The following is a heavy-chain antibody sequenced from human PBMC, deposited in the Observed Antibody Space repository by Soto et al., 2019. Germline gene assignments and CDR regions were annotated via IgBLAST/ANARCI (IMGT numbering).Heavy chain of an antibody. CDR2: IIPIFGTA. Sequence: QVQLVQSGAEVKKPGSSVKVSCKASGGTFSSYAISWVRQAPGQGLEWMGGIIPIFGTANYAQKFQGRVTITADESTSTAYMELSRLRSEDTDVYYCARGLLNDYDLLTGSLDYWGQGTLVTVSS. V-gene: IGHV1-69*01. D-gene: IGHD3-9*01. J-gene: IGHJ4*02. CDR1: GGTFSSYA. CDR3: ARGLLNDYDLLTGSLDY.